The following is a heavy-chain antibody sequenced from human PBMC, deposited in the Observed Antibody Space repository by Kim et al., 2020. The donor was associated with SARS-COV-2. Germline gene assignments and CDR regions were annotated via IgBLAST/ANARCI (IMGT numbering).Heavy chain of an antibody. J-gene: IGHJ5*01. CDR3: TRALTSSWYDS. CDR1: GFTFGDYA. V-gene: IGHV3-49*04. D-gene: IGHD2-2*01. CDR2: IRSKTYGGTT. Sequence: GGSLRLSCTASGFTFGDYAMTWVRQAPGKGLECVGFIRSKTYGGTTEYAASVKGRFTISRDDSNSIAYLQMKSLKSEDTAVYYCTRALTSSWYDSWGQGTLVTVSS.